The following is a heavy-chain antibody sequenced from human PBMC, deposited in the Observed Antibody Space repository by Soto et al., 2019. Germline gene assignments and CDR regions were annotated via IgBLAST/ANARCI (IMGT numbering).Heavy chain of an antibody. Sequence: SETLSLTCTVSGGSVSSGSYYWSWIRQPPGKGLEWIGYIYYSGSTNYNPSLKSRVTISVDTSKNQFSLKLSSVTAADTAVYYCAREIRDYGGNGENYYYGMDVWGQGTTVTVSS. J-gene: IGHJ6*02. CDR2: IYYSGST. V-gene: IGHV4-61*01. CDR3: AREIRDYGGNGENYYYGMDV. CDR1: GGSVSSGSYY. D-gene: IGHD4-17*01.